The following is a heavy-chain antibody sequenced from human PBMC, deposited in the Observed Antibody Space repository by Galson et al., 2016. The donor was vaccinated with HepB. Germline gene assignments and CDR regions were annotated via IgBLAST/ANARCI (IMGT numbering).Heavy chain of an antibody. CDR1: GPSLNSTPHY. Sequence: SETLSLTCTVFGPSLNSTPHYWTWVRQPPGKGLDWIGSIYYSGGAYYSPSLKSRILISVNTSQTHFSLKLTSVTAADTAGYYCASNWELPFDFWGQGLLVTVSS. CDR3: ASNWELPFDF. D-gene: IGHD3-10*01. CDR2: IYYSGGA. J-gene: IGHJ4*02. V-gene: IGHV4-39*07.